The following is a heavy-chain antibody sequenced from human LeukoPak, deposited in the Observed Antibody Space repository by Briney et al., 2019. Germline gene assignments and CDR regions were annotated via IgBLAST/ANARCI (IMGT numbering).Heavy chain of an antibody. V-gene: IGHV4-39*01. J-gene: IGHJ3*02. CDR3: ARQTLRLTDAFDI. Sequence: SETLSLTCTVSGGSISSSSYYCGWIRQPPGKGLEWIGSIYYSGSTYYNPSLKSRVTISVDTSKNQFSLKLSSVTAADTAVYYCARQTLRLTDAFDIWGQGTMVTVSS. CDR1: GGSISSSSYY. D-gene: IGHD4/OR15-4a*01. CDR2: IYYSGST.